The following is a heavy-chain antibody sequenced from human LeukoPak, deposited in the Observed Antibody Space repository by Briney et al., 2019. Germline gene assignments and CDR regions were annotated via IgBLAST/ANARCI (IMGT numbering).Heavy chain of an antibody. Sequence: KPGGSLRLSCAASGFTFSSYSMNWVRQAPGKGLEWVSSISSSSSYIYYADSVKGRFTISRDNAKNTLYLQMNSLRAEDTAVYYCAKKGHYYDSSGYYLHPDGYYFDYWGQGTLVTVSS. V-gene: IGHV3-21*04. D-gene: IGHD3-22*01. CDR2: ISSSSSYI. J-gene: IGHJ4*02. CDR1: GFTFSSYS. CDR3: AKKGHYYDSSGYYLHPDGYYFDY.